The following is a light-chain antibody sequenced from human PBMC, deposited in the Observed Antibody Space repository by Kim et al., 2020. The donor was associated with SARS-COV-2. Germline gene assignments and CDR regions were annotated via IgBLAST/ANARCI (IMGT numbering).Light chain of an antibody. CDR3: QQYSSWPLT. Sequence: EIVMTQSPATLSVSPGERATLSCRASQSVSSNLAWYQQKPGQAPRLLIYGASTRATGIPGRFSGSGSGTEFTLTISSLQSEDFAVYYCQQYSSWPLTFGEGTKVDIK. CDR1: QSVSSN. CDR2: GAS. V-gene: IGKV3-15*01. J-gene: IGKJ4*02.